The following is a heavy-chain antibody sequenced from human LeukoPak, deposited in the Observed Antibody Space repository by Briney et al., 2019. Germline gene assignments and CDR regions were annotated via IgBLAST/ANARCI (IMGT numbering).Heavy chain of an antibody. D-gene: IGHD3-9*01. CDR1: GGSIRSGGYS. Sequence: SQTLSLTCAVSGGSIRSGGYSWSWIRQPPGKGLEWIGYIYHSGSTYYNPSLKSRVTISVDRSKNQFSLKLSSVTAADTAVYYCARVDILTGYYSVFDYWGQGTLVTVSS. J-gene: IGHJ4*02. V-gene: IGHV4-30-2*01. CDR2: IYHSGST. CDR3: ARVDILTGYYSVFDY.